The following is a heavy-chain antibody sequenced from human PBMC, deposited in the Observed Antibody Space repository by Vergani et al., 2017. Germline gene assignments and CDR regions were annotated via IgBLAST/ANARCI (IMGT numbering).Heavy chain of an antibody. D-gene: IGHD3-16*02. Sequence: EVQLVESGGGLVKPGGSLRLSCAASGFTFSSYSMNWVRQAPGKGLEWVSSISSRSSYIYYADSVKGRFTISRDNAKNSLYLQMNSLRAEDTAVYSCASGSYDYVWGSYRPTVSWFDPWGQGTLVTVSS. CDR3: ASGSYDYVWGSYRPTVSWFDP. V-gene: IGHV3-21*01. CDR1: GFTFSSYS. CDR2: ISSRSSYI. J-gene: IGHJ5*02.